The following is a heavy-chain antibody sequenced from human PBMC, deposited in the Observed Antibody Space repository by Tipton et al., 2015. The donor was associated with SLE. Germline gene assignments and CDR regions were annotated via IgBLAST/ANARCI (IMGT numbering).Heavy chain of an antibody. CDR2: MWHIGTT. J-gene: IGHJ4*02. Sequence: TLSLTCAVSGDSIISNNYWSWVRQPPGKGPEWIGEMWHIGTTNYNPSLSGRVTISIDKSKNQFSLKVYSVTAADTAVYYCAVRRVGATSVGKSPSDHWGQGTLVTVSS. V-gene: IGHV4-4*02. CDR1: GDSIISNNY. CDR3: AVRRVGATSVGKSPSDH. D-gene: IGHD1-26*01.